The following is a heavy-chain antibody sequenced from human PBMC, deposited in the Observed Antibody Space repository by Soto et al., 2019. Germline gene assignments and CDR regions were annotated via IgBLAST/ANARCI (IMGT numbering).Heavy chain of an antibody. V-gene: IGHV3-30*18. CDR2: ISSDGSNK. CDR1: GFTFRNYV. J-gene: IGHJ4*02. CDR3: TKDRATHRNY. D-gene: IGHD5-12*01. Sequence: QVQLVESWGGVVQPGRSLSLSCAASGFTFRNYVMHWVRQAPGKGLEWVAVISSDGSNKYYADSVKGRFTISRDNSKNTLYLQMNSLRIEDTAVYYCTKDRATHRNYWGQGTLVTVSS.